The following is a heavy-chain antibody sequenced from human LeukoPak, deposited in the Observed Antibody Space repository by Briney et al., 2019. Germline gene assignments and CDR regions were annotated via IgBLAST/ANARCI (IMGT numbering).Heavy chain of an antibody. CDR1: GFTFSSSW. Sequence: GGSLRLSCAAYGFTFSSSWMGWVRQAPGKGLEWVANIKGDGSGKYYVDSVKGRLTVARDNAEHTVYLQMNSLRAEDTAVYYCARALEYWGEGTLVTVSS. V-gene: IGHV3-7*02. CDR2: IKGDGSGK. J-gene: IGHJ4*02. D-gene: IGHD1-1*01. CDR3: ARALEY.